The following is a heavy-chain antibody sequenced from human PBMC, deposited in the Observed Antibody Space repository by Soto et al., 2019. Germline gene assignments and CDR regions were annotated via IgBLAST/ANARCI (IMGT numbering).Heavy chain of an antibody. D-gene: IGHD2-8*01. J-gene: IGHJ6*03. CDR3: ARNGRPSLSYYMDV. V-gene: IGHV3-66*01. CDR1: GLTVGNQY. CDR2: IHSGGNT. Sequence: AGRSMRLSSAVSGLTVGNQYITWARQTPGKGLEWVSVIHSGGNTFYADSVKGRFTISRDNSKNTLYLQMNSLRAEDTAVYHCARNGRPSLSYYMDVWGKGTTVTVSS.